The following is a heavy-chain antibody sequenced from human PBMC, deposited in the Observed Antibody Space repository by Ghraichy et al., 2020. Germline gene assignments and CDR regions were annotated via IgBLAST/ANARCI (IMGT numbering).Heavy chain of an antibody. CDR1: GFTFSSYS. J-gene: IGHJ4*02. V-gene: IGHV3-48*01. D-gene: IGHD3-16*01. Sequence: GGSLRLSCAASGFTFSSYSMNWVRQAPGKGLEWVSYISSSSGTIYYADSVKGRFTISRDNAKNSLYLQMNSLRAEDTAVYYCAGGMGGWPDYWGQGTLVTVSS. CDR2: ISSSSGTI. CDR3: AGGMGGWPDY.